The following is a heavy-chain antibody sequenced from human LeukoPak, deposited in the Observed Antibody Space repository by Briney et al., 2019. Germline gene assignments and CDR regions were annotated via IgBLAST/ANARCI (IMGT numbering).Heavy chain of an antibody. Sequence: SETLSLTCTVFGGSLDLGSYYWTWVRQPPGKGLEWIGHFYSSGNAIARYNPSLESRVTISLDTSKNQFSLKLTSVTAADTAVYYCARDLRYSASYWGQGTLVTVSS. CDR2: FYSSGNA. CDR1: GGSLDLGSYY. V-gene: IGHV4-61*09. D-gene: IGHD2-21*01. CDR3: ARDLRYSASY. J-gene: IGHJ4*02.